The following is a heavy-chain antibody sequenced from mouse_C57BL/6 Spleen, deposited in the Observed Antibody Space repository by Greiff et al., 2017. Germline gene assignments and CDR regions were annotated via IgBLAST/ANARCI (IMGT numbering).Heavy chain of an antibody. CDR2: INPGSGGT. Sequence: VQLQQSGAELVRPGTSVKVSCKASGYAFTNYLIEWVKQRPGQGLEWIGVINPGSGGTNYNEKFKGKATLTADKSSSTAYMQLSSLTSEDSAVXFCARADYYGSSYPFAYWGQGTLVTVSA. D-gene: IGHD1-1*01. CDR1: GYAFTNYL. CDR3: ARADYYGSSYPFAY. V-gene: IGHV1-54*01. J-gene: IGHJ3*01.